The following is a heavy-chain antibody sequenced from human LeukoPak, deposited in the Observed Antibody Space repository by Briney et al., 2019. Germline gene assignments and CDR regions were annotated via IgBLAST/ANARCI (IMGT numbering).Heavy chain of an antibody. Sequence: PGRSLRLSCAASGFTLSTYWMSWVRQVPGKGLEWVANIKKDGSETYYVDSVKGRFTISRDNAKNSLYLQTNSLRAEDTAIYHCAKGRYSGTTYYFDYWGQGTLVTVSS. V-gene: IGHV3-7*03. J-gene: IGHJ4*02. D-gene: IGHD5-12*01. CDR1: GFTLSTYW. CDR2: IKKDGSET. CDR3: AKGRYSGTTYYFDY.